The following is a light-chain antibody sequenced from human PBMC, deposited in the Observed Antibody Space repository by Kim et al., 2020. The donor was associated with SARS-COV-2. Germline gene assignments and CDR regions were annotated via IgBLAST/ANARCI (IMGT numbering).Light chain of an antibody. CDR3: QQFQNYPFT. J-gene: IGKJ2*01. CDR1: QGLYDY. Sequence: AIQLTQSPSSLSASVGDSVTITCRASQGLYDYVAWYQQKPGRAPKLLIQEASTLVSGVPSRFSGGGSGTVFTLTISGLQPEDFATYCCQQFQNYPFTFGQGTKLEI. CDR2: EAS. V-gene: IGKV1D-13*01.